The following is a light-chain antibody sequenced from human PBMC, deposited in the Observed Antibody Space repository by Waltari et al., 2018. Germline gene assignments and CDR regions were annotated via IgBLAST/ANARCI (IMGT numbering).Light chain of an antibody. V-gene: IGKV3-11*01. J-gene: IGKJ4*01. Sequence: EIVLTQSPATLSFSPGERATLSCRASESVSSSLAWYQQKPGQAPRLLIYDASNRATGIPARFSGGGSGTDFTLTISSLEPEDFAVYHCQQRSDWPLTFGGGTKVEIK. CDR2: DAS. CDR1: ESVSSS. CDR3: QQRSDWPLT.